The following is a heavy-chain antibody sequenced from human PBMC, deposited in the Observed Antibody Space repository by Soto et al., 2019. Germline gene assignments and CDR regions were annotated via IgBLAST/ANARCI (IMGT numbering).Heavy chain of an antibody. CDR3: VRGEHSGWYDSGAFHY. J-gene: IGHJ4*02. Sequence: EVQLVESGGGLVQPGGSLKLSCAASEFTFSIYSMNWVRQAPGKGLEWVSYISRSSAIMYYAESVKGRFTISRDNAKNSLYLQMNSLRAEDTAVYFCVRGEHSGWYDSGAFHYWGQGTLVTVSS. D-gene: IGHD6-19*01. CDR2: ISRSSAIM. V-gene: IGHV3-48*01. CDR1: EFTFSIYS.